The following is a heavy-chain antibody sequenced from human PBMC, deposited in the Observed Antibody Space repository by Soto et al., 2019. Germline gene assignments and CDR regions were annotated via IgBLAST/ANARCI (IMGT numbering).Heavy chain of an antibody. CDR3: ASASFRRQQLAIDY. CDR1: GFTFSSYS. CDR2: ISSSSSYI. J-gene: IGHJ4*02. Sequence: PGGSLRLSCAASGFTFSSYSMNWVRQAPGKGLEWVSSISSSSSYIYYADSVKGRFTISRDNAKNSLYLQMNSLRAEDTAVYYCASASFRRQQLAIDYWGQVTLVTVSS. V-gene: IGHV3-21*01. D-gene: IGHD6-13*01.